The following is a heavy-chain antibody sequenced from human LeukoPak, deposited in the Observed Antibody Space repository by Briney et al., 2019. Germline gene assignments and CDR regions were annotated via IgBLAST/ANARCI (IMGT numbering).Heavy chain of an antibody. J-gene: IGHJ4*02. CDR1: GFTFNSYG. Sequence: PGGSLRLSCAASGFTFNSYGMSWVRQAPGKGLEWVSAISGSGGSTYYADSVKGRFTISRDNSKNTLYLQMNSLRAEDTAVYYCAKGNMVRGVEYWGQGTLVTVSS. D-gene: IGHD3-10*01. CDR3: AKGNMVRGVEY. V-gene: IGHV3-23*01. CDR2: ISGSGGST.